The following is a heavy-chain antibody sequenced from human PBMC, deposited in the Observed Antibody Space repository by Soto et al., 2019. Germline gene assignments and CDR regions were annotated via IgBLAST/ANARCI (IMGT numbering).Heavy chain of an antibody. D-gene: IGHD1-26*01. CDR2: INPYNDDT. CDR1: NYTFSSFG. CDR3: ARDPFYSGSNLQVGFFDS. Sequence: QVQLVQSGPEVKKPGASVKVSCKASNYTFSSFGISWMRQAPGQGLEWMGWINPYNDDTNYAHNLQGRVTMSTDTTTSTAYMELRSLRSDDPAVYYCARDPFYSGSNLQVGFFDSWGQGTLVTVSS. J-gene: IGHJ4*02. V-gene: IGHV1-18*01.